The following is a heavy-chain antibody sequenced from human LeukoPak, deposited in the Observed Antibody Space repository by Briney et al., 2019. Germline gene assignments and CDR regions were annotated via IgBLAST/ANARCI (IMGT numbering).Heavy chain of an antibody. J-gene: IGHJ3*02. CDR3: ARQGGNERFDAFDI. CDR1: GFTFSSYW. V-gene: IGHV3-7*01. Sequence: GGSLRLSCAASGFTFSSYWMSWVRQAPGKGLEWVANIKQDGSEKYYVDSVKGRFTISRDNAKNSLYLQMNSLRAEDTAVYYCARQGGNERFDAFDIWGQGTMVTVSS. D-gene: IGHD4-23*01. CDR2: IKQDGSEK.